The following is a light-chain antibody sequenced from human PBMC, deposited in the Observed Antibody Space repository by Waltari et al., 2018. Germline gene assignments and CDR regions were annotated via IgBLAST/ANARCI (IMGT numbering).Light chain of an antibody. CDR2: KDS. J-gene: IGLJ2*01. CDR1: ALSKQY. V-gene: IGLV3-25*03. CDR3: QSSDNTDPYKGVV. Sequence: SSELTQPPSVSVSPGQTATIPCSGDALSKQYAFWYQQKPGQAPVLVLYKDSERPSGIPERFSGSSSGTTVTLTISGVQAEDEAAYFCQSSDNTDPYKGVVFGGGTKLTVL.